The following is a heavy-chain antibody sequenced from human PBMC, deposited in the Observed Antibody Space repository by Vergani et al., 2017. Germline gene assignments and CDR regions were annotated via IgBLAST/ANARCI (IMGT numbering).Heavy chain of an antibody. CDR1: GFTFSSYA. CDR3: ARDDGYYDSSGSYFDY. D-gene: IGHD3-22*01. CDR2: ISGSGGST. V-gene: IGHV3-23*01. J-gene: IGHJ4*02. Sequence: EVQLLESGGGLVQPGGSLRLSCAASGFTFSSYAMSWVRQAPGKGLEWVSAISGSGGSTYYADSVKGRFTISRDNAKNSLYLQMNSLRAEDTAVYYCARDDGYYDSSGSYFDYWGQGTLVTVSS.